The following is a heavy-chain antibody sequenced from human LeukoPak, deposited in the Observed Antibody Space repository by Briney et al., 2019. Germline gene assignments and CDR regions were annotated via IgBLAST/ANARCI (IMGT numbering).Heavy chain of an antibody. D-gene: IGHD3-22*01. Sequence: ESMNTSCTGSGYSITNYWIGWVRQLPETGLEWIGIIYPGDSDTRYSQSFHGQVTISDKTTITTAYLQRSIMTASATTMYYCTKHYYDRSVYSYFDYWGQGTLVTVSS. CDR3: TKHYYDRSVYSYFDY. V-gene: IGHV5-51*01. CDR1: GYSITNYW. CDR2: IYPGDSDT. J-gene: IGHJ4*02.